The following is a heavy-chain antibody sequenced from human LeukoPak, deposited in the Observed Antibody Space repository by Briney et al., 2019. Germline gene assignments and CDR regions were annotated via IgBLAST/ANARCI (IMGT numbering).Heavy chain of an antibody. V-gene: IGHV1-3*01. CDR1: GYTFTSYA. J-gene: IGHJ3*01. D-gene: IGHD6-19*01. Sequence: ASVKVSCKASGYTFTSYAMHWVRQAPGQRLEWMGWINAGNGNTKYSQRFQGRVTITRDTSASTAYMELSSLRSEDTAVYYCARSNSGWDAFVVWGQGTMVTVSS. CDR3: ARSNSGWDAFVV. CDR2: INAGNGNT.